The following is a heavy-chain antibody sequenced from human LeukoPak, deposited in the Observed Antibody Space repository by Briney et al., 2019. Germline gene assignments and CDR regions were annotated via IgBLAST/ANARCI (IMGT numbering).Heavy chain of an antibody. J-gene: IGHJ5*02. CDR2: ISSSGSTI. CDR3: TRDRSTSWYDGWFDP. V-gene: IGHV3-48*03. CDR1: GFTFSSFE. Sequence: GGSLRLSCAASGFTFSSFEMNWVRQAPGKGLEWVSSISSSGSTIYYADSVKGRFTISRDNAKNSLYLQMNSLRAEDTAVYYCTRDRSTSWYDGWFDPWGQGTLVTVSS. D-gene: IGHD6-13*01.